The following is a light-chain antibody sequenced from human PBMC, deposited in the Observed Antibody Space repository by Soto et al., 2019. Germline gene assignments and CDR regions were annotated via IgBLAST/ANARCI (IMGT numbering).Light chain of an antibody. CDR3: QQLNTYPIT. J-gene: IGKJ5*01. CDR1: QGISTY. CDR2: SAS. V-gene: IGKV1-9*01. Sequence: DIQLTQSPSFLSASVGDRVTITCRASQGISTYLAWYQRKPGKAPKLLIYSASTLQSGVPSRFSGSGSGTDFTLTINSLQPEDFATYYCQQLNTYPITFGHGTRLEIK.